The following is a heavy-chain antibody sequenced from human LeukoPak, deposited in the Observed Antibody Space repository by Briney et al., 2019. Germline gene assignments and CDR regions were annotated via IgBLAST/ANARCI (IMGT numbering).Heavy chain of an antibody. J-gene: IGHJ4*02. V-gene: IGHV4-4*09. CDR3: ARLTKGGYDFWSGYQTIIFDY. Sequence: PSETLSLTYTVSGGSISSYYWSWIRQPPGKGLEWIGYIYTSGSTNYNPSLKSRGTILVDTSKNQFSLKLSSVTAADTAVYYCARLTKGGYDFWSGYQTIIFDYWGQGTLVTVSS. CDR2: IYTSGST. CDR1: GGSISSYY. D-gene: IGHD3-3*01.